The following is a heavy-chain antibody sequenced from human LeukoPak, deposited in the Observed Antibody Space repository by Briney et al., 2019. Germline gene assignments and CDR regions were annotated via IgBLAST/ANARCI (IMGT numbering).Heavy chain of an antibody. V-gene: IGHV3-33*01. CDR1: GFTFSNYP. D-gene: IGHD1-26*01. CDR3: ARDRGIVGATIWYFDL. Sequence: GGSLRLSCAASGFTFSNYPMHWVRQAPGKGLEGVAAIWYDGSNKYFADSVKGRFTLSRDNSKNTLYLQMNSLRAEDTAVYYCARDRGIVGATIWYFDLWGRGTLVTVSS. J-gene: IGHJ2*01. CDR2: IWYDGSNK.